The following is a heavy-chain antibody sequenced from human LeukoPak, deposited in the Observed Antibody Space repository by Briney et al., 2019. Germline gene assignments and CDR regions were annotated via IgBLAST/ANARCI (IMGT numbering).Heavy chain of an antibody. CDR3: ARGKSRGSHIDY. J-gene: IGHJ4*02. D-gene: IGHD1-26*01. V-gene: IGHV4-38-2*02. Sequence: PSETLSLTCTVSAYSISSGYYWGWIRQPPGKGLGWSGSIYHSGSTYYNPSLKSRVTISVDTSKNQFSLRLRSVTAADTAVYYCARGKSRGSHIDYWGQGTLVTVSS. CDR1: AYSISSGYY. CDR2: IYHSGST.